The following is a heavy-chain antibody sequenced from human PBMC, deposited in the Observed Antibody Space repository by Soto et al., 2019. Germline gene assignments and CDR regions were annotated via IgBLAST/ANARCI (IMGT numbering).Heavy chain of an antibody. Sequence: QVQLVQSGAEVKKPGSSVRVSCKASGGTLRNYGISWVRQAPGQGLEWMEGIIPVFGTANYAQKFQGRVTITADESTSTVYMDVTSLRSEDTAVYYCSRGDATKIVVTTYYGMDVWGQGTTVTVSS. CDR1: GGTLRNYG. D-gene: IGHD4-17*01. J-gene: IGHJ6*02. V-gene: IGHV1-69*12. CDR2: IIPVFGTA. CDR3: SRGDATKIVVTTYYGMDV.